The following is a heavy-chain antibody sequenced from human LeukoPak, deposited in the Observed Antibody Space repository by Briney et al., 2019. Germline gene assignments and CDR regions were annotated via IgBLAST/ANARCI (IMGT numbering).Heavy chain of an antibody. J-gene: IGHJ4*02. CDR1: GGSISSYY. Sequence: PSETLSLTCTVSGGSISSYYWSWIRQPPGKALEWIGFIHYSGSTNYNPSLKSRVTISLDTSKNQFSLNLSSVTAADTAVYYCARRGYGSGNYYGYYFDYWGQGTLVTVSS. V-gene: IGHV4-59*01. CDR3: ARRGYGSGNYYGYYFDY. CDR2: IHYSGST. D-gene: IGHD3-10*01.